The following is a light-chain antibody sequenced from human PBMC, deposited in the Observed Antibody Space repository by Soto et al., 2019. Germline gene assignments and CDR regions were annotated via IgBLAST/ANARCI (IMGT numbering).Light chain of an antibody. CDR3: GTWDSSLSALV. J-gene: IGLJ3*02. V-gene: IGLV1-51*02. CDR1: SSNIGNNY. CDR2: ENN. Sequence: QAVLTQPPSVSAAPGQKVTISCSGSSSNIGNNYVSWYQQLPGTAPKLLIYENNKRPSGIPDRFSGSTSGTSATLGITGLQTGDEADYYCGTWDSSLSALVFGGGTKVNVL.